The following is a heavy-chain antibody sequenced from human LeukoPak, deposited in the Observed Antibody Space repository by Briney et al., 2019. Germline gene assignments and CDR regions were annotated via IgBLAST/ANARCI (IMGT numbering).Heavy chain of an antibody. CDR2: IYYSGST. D-gene: IGHD3-22*01. V-gene: IGHV4-59*01. CDR1: GDSISSYY. Sequence: SETLSLTCTVSGDSISSYYWSWIRQPPGKGLEWIGYIYYSGSTNYNPSLKSRVTISVDTSKNQFSLKLSSVTAADTAVYYCARDRKNYDTNDAFDIWGQGTMVTVSS. CDR3: ARDRKNYDTNDAFDI. J-gene: IGHJ3*02.